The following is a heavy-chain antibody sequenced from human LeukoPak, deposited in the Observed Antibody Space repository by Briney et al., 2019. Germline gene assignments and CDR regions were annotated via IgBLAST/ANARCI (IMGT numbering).Heavy chain of an antibody. D-gene: IGHD5-12*01. CDR3: AKSYNGYESKPDY. V-gene: IGHV3-23*01. Sequence: GGSLRLSCAASGFTFSSYAMSWVRQAPGKGLEWVSSISNSGGRTFYTDSVKGRFTISRDNSKITLYLQMNSLRAKDTAVYYCAKSYNGYESKPDYWGQGTLVTVSS. CDR2: ISNSGGRT. J-gene: IGHJ4*02. CDR1: GFTFSSYA.